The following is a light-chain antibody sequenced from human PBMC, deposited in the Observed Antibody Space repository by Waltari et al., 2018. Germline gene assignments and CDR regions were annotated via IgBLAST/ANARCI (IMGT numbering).Light chain of an antibody. Sequence: QSALTQPASVSGSPGQSITISCTATSSDVGDYKYVSWYQQHPGKVPKLPIYDVTNRPSGISYRFSGSKSGYTASLTISGLQAEDEADYYCSSYTTRSTRVFGTGTKVTVL. CDR2: DVT. J-gene: IGLJ1*01. CDR3: SSYTTRSTRV. CDR1: SSDVGDYKY. V-gene: IGLV2-14*03.